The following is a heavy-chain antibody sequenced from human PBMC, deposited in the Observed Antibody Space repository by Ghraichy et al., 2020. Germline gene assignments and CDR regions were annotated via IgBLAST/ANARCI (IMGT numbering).Heavy chain of an antibody. CDR2: IYPGDSDS. CDR1: GNSFTSDW. V-gene: IGHV5-51*01. Sequence: GESLNISCKTSGNSFTSDWIGWVRQTPGKGLEWMGIIYPGDSDSRYSPSFQGQVTISVDKSISTAYLQWSSLKASDTAMYYCARLKGAGGIHWFDTWGQGTQVIVSS. J-gene: IGHJ5*02. CDR3: ARLKGAGGIHWFDT. D-gene: IGHD6-13*01.